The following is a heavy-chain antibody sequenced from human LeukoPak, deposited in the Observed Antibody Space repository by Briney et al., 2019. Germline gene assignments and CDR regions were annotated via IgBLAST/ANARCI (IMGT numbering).Heavy chain of an antibody. CDR2: IYHSGST. J-gene: IGHJ5*02. D-gene: IGHD2-2*01. CDR1: GGSISSGGYS. V-gene: IGHV4-30-2*01. CDR3: ARGSYQLLSWFDP. Sequence: SETLSLTCAVSGGSISSGGYSWSWIRQPPGKGLEWIGYIYHSGSTYYNPSLKSRVTISVDRSKNQFSLKLSSVTAADTAAYYCARGSYQLLSWFDPWGQGTLVTVSS.